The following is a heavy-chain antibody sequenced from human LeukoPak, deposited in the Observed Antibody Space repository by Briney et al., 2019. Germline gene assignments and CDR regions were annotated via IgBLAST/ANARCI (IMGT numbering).Heavy chain of an antibody. CDR1: GGSISSYY. CDR2: IYYSGST. J-gene: IGHJ4*02. Sequence: SETLSLTCTVSGGSISSYYWGWIRQHPGKGLEWIGYIYYSGSTYYNPSLKSRVTISVDTSKNQFSLKLSSVTAADTAVYYCARAYCGGDCYSAFDYWGQGTLVTVSS. V-gene: IGHV4-59*06. D-gene: IGHD2-21*02. CDR3: ARAYCGGDCYSAFDY.